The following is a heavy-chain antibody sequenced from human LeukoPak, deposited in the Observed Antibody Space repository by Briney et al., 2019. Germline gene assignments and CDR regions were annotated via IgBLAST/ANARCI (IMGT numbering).Heavy chain of an antibody. CDR2: FYVSGSI. V-gene: IGHV4-4*07. D-gene: IGHD4-23*01. J-gene: IGHJ4*02. CDR3: ARQGGLGTPASGSLEAFDY. CDR1: GGSITTYY. Sequence: SSETLSLTCTVSGGSITTYYWSWLRQHAGKGLEWIGRFYVSGSIDYNPSLKSRITISLDKSKNQFSLNLTSVTAADTAVYYCARQGGLGTPASGSLEAFDYWGQGTLVTVS.